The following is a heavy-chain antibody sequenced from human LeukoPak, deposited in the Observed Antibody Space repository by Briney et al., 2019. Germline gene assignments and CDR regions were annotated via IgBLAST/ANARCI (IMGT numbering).Heavy chain of an antibody. V-gene: IGHV5-51*01. CDR3: ARSPHATNNWFDP. Sequence: GESLKISCKGSGYSFTSYWIGWVRQMPGKGLEWMGITYPGDSDTRYSPSFQGQVTISADKSISTAYLQWSSLKASDTAMYYCARSPHATNNWFDPWGQGTLVTVSS. CDR1: GYSFTSYW. J-gene: IGHJ5*02. D-gene: IGHD2-15*01. CDR2: TYPGDSDT.